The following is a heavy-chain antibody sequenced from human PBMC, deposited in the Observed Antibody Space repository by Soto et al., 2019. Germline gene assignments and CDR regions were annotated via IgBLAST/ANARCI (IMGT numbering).Heavy chain of an antibody. CDR1: GGSISSSSYY. D-gene: IGHD6-19*01. CDR3: ARQPIAVAGTGTDYYYYYGMDV. V-gene: IGHV4-39*01. J-gene: IGHJ6*02. Sequence: QLQLQESGPGLVKPSETLSLTCTVSGGSISSSSYYWGWIRQPPGKGLEWIGSIYYSGRTYYNPSRKSRVTISVDTSKNQFSPKLSSVTAADTAVYYCARQPIAVAGTGTDYYYYYGMDVWGQGTTVTVSS. CDR2: IYYSGRT.